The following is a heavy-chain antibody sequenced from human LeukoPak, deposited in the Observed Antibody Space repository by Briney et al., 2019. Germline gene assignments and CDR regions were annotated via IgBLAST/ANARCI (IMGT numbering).Heavy chain of an antibody. CDR2: ISVYNGYT. D-gene: IGHD2-15*01. CDR3: ARDKSQSALLENWFDP. V-gene: IGHV1-18*01. J-gene: IGHJ5*02. CDR1: GYTFNNYG. Sequence: GASVTVSCKASGYTFNNYGISWVRQAPGQGLEWIGWISVYNGYTNYAHKLQGRVTLTTDTSTSTDYMELRSLRSDDTAVYYCARDKSQSALLENWFDPWDQGTLVTVSS.